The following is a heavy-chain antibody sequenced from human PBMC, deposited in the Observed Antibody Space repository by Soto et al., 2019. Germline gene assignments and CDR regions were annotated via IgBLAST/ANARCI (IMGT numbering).Heavy chain of an antibody. Sequence: TSETLSLTCTVSGASITSSSYWSLIRQPAGKGLEWIGRFSLSGTTNYNPSLRSRVTMSADVSKNQFSLRLTSVTAADTALYYCARGMTPPGAPAWYYFDSWGQGTLVTVSS. J-gene: IGHJ4*02. CDR1: GASITSSSY. D-gene: IGHD2-8*02. V-gene: IGHV4-4*07. CDR2: FSLSGTT. CDR3: ARGMTPPGAPAWYYFDS.